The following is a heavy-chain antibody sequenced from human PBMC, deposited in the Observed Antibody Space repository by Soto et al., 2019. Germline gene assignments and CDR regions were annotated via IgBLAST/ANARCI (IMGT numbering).Heavy chain of an antibody. CDR1: GFTFSSYS. CDR3: ARDPTVTHYPFDY. Sequence: EVQLVESGGGLVQPGGSLRLSCAASGFTFSSYSMNWVRQAPGKGLEWVSYISSSSGTIYYADSVKGRFTISRDNANNSLYLQMNSLRDEDTAVYYCARDPTVTHYPFDYWGQGTLVTVSS. V-gene: IGHV3-48*02. CDR2: ISSSSGTI. D-gene: IGHD4-17*01. J-gene: IGHJ4*02.